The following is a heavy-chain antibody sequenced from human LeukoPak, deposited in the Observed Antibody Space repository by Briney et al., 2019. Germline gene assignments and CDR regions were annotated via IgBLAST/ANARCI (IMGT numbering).Heavy chain of an antibody. Sequence: SETLSLTCTVSGGSISSSYYFWGWIRQPPGKGLEWIGTIFYRGSTNYNPSLTSRVTISVDTSKNQFSLKLNSVTAAETAVYNCAVAGVRDYDSSSLYAFDIWGQGTMVTVSS. CDR1: GGSISSSYYF. CDR3: AVAGVRDYDSSSLYAFDI. CDR2: IFYRGST. J-gene: IGHJ3*02. D-gene: IGHD3-22*01. V-gene: IGHV4-39*01.